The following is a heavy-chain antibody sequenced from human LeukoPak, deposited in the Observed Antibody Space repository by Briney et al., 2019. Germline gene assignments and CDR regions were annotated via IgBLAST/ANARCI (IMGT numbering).Heavy chain of an antibody. Sequence: GSLRLSCAASGFTFSSYSMNWVRQAPGKGLEWVSYISSSSNTIYYADSVKGRFTISRDNAKNSLYLQMSSLRAEDTAVYYCAKDSYGDYWGQGTLVTVSS. D-gene: IGHD5-18*01. CDR3: AKDSYGDY. J-gene: IGHJ4*02. V-gene: IGHV3-48*04. CDR1: GFTFSSYS. CDR2: ISSSSNTI.